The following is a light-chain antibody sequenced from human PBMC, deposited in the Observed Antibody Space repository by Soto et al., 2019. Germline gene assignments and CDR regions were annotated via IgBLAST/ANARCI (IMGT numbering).Light chain of an antibody. Sequence: QSVLTQPASVSGSPGQSITISCTGTNSDIGSYDLVSWYQQHPGKAPKLMIYEVSKRPSGLSNRFSGSKSGNTASLTISGLQAEDGADYYCCSYAGTSALVLGGGTKLTVL. CDR1: NSDIGSYDL. CDR3: CSYAGTSALV. CDR2: EVS. J-gene: IGLJ2*01. V-gene: IGLV2-23*02.